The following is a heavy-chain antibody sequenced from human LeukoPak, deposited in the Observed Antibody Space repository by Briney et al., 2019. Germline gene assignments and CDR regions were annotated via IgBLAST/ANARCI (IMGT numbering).Heavy chain of an antibody. J-gene: IGHJ3*02. Sequence: ASVKVSCKTAGYTFTGYYMHWVRQAPGQGLEWMGWINPNSGGTNYAQKFQGRITMTRDTSISTAYMELSRLTSDDTAVYYCARDPPIGGADVFDIWGQGTMVTVSS. CDR2: INPNSGGT. D-gene: IGHD3-10*01. CDR1: GYTFTGYY. CDR3: ARDPPIGGADVFDI. V-gene: IGHV1-2*02.